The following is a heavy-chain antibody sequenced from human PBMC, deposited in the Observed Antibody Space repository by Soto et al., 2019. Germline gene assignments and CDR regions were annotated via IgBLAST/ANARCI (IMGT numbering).Heavy chain of an antibody. CDR2: IYYSGST. J-gene: IGHJ5*02. CDR3: ARVRYSSGWYSRWFDP. CDR1: GGSISSYY. D-gene: IGHD6-19*01. V-gene: IGHV4-59*01. Sequence: SETLSLTCTVSGGSISSYYWSWIRQPPGKGLEWIGYIYYSGSTNYNPSLKSRVTISVDTSKNQFSLKLSSVTAADTAVYYCARVRYSSGWYSRWFDPWGQGTLVTVSS.